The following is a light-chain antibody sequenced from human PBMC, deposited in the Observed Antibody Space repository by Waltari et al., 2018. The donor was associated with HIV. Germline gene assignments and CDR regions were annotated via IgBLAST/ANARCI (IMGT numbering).Light chain of an antibody. V-gene: IGLV2-11*01. CDR3: CSYAGSNTYL. J-gene: IGLJ1*01. Sequence: QSALTQPPSVSAFPGQSITISCTGTSSDVGTYDFVSWYQHLPGKAPKFLIYDVSKRPSGVSNRFSGSKAANTASLTISGLQAEDEAEYYCCSYAGSNTYLFGTGTEVTVL. CDR2: DVS. CDR1: SSDVGTYDF.